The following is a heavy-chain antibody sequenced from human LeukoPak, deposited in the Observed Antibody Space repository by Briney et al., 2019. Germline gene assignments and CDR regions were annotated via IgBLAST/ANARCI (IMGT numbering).Heavy chain of an antibody. CDR3: AKDTPYYYYDSSGLDY. J-gene: IGHJ4*02. V-gene: IGHV3-30*02. CDR1: GFTFSSYG. D-gene: IGHD3-22*01. Sequence: PGGSLRLSCAASGFTFSSYGMHWVRQAPGKGLEWVAFIRYDGSNKYYADSVKGRFTISRDNSKNTLYLQMNSLRAEDTAVYYCAKDTPYYYYDSSGLDYWGQGTLVTVSS. CDR2: IRYDGSNK.